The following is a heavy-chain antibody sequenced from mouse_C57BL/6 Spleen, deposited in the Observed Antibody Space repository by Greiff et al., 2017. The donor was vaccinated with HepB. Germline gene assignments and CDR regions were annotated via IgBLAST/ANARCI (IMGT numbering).Heavy chain of an antibody. CDR3: ARNDYDYYYAMDY. CDR1: GFTFSDYG. J-gene: IGHJ4*01. D-gene: IGHD2-4*01. CDR2: ISSGSSTI. Sequence: DVHLVESGGGLVKPGGSLKLSCAASGFTFSDYGMHWVRQAPEKGLEWVAYISSGSSTIYYADTVKGRFTISRDNAKNTLFLQMTSLRSEDTAMYYCARNDYDYYYAMDYWGQGTSVTVSS. V-gene: IGHV5-17*01.